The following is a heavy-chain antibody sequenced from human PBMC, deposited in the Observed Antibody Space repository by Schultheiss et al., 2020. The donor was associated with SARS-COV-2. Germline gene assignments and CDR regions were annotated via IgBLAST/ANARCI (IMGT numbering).Heavy chain of an antibody. V-gene: IGHV4-34*01. D-gene: IGHD1-26*01. CDR1: GGSISSYY. CDR3: ARQEFIVGAFFDY. CDR2: INHSGST. J-gene: IGHJ4*02. Sequence: SETLSLTCTVSGGSISSYYWSWIRQPPGKGLEWIGEINHSGSTNYNPSLKSRVTISVDTSKNQFSLKLSSVTAEDTAVYYCARQEFIVGAFFDYWGQGTLVTVSS.